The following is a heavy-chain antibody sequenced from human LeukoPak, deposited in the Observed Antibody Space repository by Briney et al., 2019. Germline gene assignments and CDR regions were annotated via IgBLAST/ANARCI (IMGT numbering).Heavy chain of an antibody. CDR2: IYSGGST. Sequence: PGGSLRLSCAASGFTVSSNYMSWVRQAPGKGLEGVSVIYSGGSTYYADSVKGRFTISRDNSKNTLYLQMSSLRAEDTAVYYCARPDCSSTSCYPWGQGTLVTVSS. D-gene: IGHD2-2*01. V-gene: IGHV3-53*01. CDR1: GFTVSSNY. J-gene: IGHJ4*02. CDR3: ARPDCSSTSCYP.